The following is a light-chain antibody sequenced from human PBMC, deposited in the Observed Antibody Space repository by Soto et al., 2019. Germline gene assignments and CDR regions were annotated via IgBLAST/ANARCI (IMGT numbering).Light chain of an antibody. CDR2: GAS. J-gene: IGKJ3*01. V-gene: IGKV1-9*01. Sequence: IQLTQSPSSLSASVGDRGTITCRASQGISSFLAWYQQKPGRAPKLLIYGASTLQSGVPSRFSGSGSGTDFTLTISSLQPEDFATYYCQQLTSFHIAFGPGTKVEIQ. CDR3: QQLTSFHIA. CDR1: QGISSF.